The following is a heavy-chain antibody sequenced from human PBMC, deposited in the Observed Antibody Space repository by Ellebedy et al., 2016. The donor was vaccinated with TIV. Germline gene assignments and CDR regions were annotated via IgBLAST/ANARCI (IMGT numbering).Heavy chain of an antibody. V-gene: IGHV3-7*01. J-gene: IGHJ4*02. D-gene: IGHD5-12*01. Sequence: PGGSLRLSCAASGFTFSTFWMTWVRQSPGKGLEWVANIKQDGSESYYVDSVKGRFTISRDNAKNSLYLQMNRLRAEDTAVYYCAREGATYFDIYSGYFPDYWGQGTLVSVSS. CDR3: AREGATYFDIYSGYFPDY. CDR2: IKQDGSES. CDR1: GFTFSTFW.